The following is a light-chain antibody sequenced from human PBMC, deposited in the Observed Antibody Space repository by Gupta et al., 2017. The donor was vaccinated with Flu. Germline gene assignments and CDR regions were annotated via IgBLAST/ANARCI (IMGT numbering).Light chain of an antibody. CDR3: AAWDDSLNGVV. V-gene: IGLV1-44*01. J-gene: IGLJ2*01. CDR2: SNT. CDR1: RTNIGSNT. Sequence: QSVLTQPPSASRTPGQWVTISCSGSRTNIGSNTVNWYQQPPGTAPKLLIYSNTQRPSGVPDRFSGSKSGTSASLAISGLQSEDEADYYCAAWDDSLNGVVFGGGTKLTVL.